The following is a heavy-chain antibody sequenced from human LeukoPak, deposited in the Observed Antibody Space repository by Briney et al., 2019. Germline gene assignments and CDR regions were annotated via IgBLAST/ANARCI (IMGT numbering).Heavy chain of an antibody. J-gene: IGHJ5*02. D-gene: IGHD3-10*01. V-gene: IGHV4-4*07. CDR2: IYTSGST. CDR1: GGSISSYY. CDR3: ARVSVYFGSGSYYYRWFNP. Sequence: SETLSLTCTVSGGSISSYYWSWIRQPAGKGLEWIGRIYTSGSTYYNPSLKSRVTISVDTSKNQFSLKLSSVTAADAAVYYCARVSVYFGSGSYYYRWFNPWGQGTLVTVSS.